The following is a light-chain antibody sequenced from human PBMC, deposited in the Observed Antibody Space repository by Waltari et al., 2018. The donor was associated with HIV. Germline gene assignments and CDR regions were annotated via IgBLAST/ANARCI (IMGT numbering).Light chain of an antibody. CDR3: QVWDSSSDHVV. CDR1: NIGRKS. Sequence: SYVLTQPPSVSVAPGKTARITCGGNNIGRKSVHWYQQKPGQAPVLVIYYDSDRPSGIPERFSGSNSGNTATLTISRVEAGDEADYYCQVWDSSSDHVVFGGGTKLTVL. J-gene: IGLJ2*01. CDR2: YDS. V-gene: IGLV3-21*04.